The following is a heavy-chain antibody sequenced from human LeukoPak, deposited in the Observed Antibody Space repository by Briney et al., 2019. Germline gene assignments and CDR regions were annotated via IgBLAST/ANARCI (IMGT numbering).Heavy chain of an antibody. Sequence: PGGSLRLSCAASGFIFSHYGMHWVRQAPGKGLEWVAVIWSDGGNRFYAGSVKGRFTISRDNAQNTVFLRMNSLRGEDTAVYYCARDAQRGFDYSNSLRYWGHGILVTVSS. D-gene: IGHD4-11*01. CDR2: IWSDGGNR. CDR1: GFIFSHYG. CDR3: ARDAQRGFDYSNSLRY. J-gene: IGHJ4*01. V-gene: IGHV3-33*01.